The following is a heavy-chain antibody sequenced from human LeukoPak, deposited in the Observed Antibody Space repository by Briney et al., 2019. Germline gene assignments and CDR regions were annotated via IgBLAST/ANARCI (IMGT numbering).Heavy chain of an antibody. CDR1: GGSISSYY. CDR2: IYYSGST. CDR3: ARAHYSSSWYPPYYYYYMDV. V-gene: IGHV4-59*01. J-gene: IGHJ6*03. D-gene: IGHD6-13*01. Sequence: SETLSLTCTVSGGSISSYYWSWIRQPPGKGLEWIGYIYYSGSTNYNPSLKSRVTISVDTSKNQFSLKLSSVTAADTAVYYCARAHYSSSWYPPYYYYYMDVWGKGTTVTVSS.